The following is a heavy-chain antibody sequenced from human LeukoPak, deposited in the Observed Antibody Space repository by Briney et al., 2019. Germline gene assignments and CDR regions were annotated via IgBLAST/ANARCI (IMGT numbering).Heavy chain of an antibody. J-gene: IGHJ4*02. CDR2: IYSSGNT. V-gene: IGHV3-66*02. CDR3: ARRRSSSWGIDY. CDR1: GFTVSSNY. Sequence: GGSLRLSCAASGFTVSSNYMSWVRQAPGKGLEWVSVIYSSGNTYYADSVKDRFTISRDNSKDTMYLQMNSLRTEDTAVYYCARRRSSSWGIDYWRQGTLVTVSS. D-gene: IGHD6-13*01.